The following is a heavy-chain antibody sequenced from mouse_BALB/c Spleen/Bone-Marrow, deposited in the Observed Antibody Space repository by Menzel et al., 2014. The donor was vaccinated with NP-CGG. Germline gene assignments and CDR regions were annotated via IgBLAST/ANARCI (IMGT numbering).Heavy chain of an antibody. CDR3: AGPRGNYAMDY. J-gene: IGHJ4*01. CDR1: GFDFXRYW. Sequence: EVHLVESGGGLVQPGGSLKLSCAASGFDFXRYWMSWVRQAPGKGLEWIGEINPDSSTINYTPSLKDKFIISRDNAKNTLYLQMGKVRSEDTALYYCAGPRGNYAMDYWGQGTSVTVSS. CDR2: INPDSSTI. V-gene: IGHV4-1*02.